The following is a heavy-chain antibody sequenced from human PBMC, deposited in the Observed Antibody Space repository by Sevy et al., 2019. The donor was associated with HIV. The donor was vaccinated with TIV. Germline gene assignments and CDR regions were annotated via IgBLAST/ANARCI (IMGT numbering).Heavy chain of an antibody. D-gene: IGHD3-9*01. V-gene: IGHV3-30*18. CDR2: ISYDGINK. CDR3: AKDFTGFYGMDV. Sequence: YLRLSCEVSGLSVTNNGMHWVRQAPGKGLERVAVISYDGINKYYGDSVKGRFIISRDRSKNTLYLQMNILRIEDTAVYYCAKDFTGFYGMDVWGQGTTVIVSS. J-gene: IGHJ6*02. CDR1: GLSVTNNG.